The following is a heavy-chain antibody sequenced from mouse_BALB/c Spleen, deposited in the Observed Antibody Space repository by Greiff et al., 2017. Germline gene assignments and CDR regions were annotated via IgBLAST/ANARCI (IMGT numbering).Heavy chain of an antibody. D-gene: IGHD2-3*01. CDR3: ARDGYYL. V-gene: IGHV1S81*02. CDR1: GYTFTSYW. CDR2: INPSNGRT. J-gene: IGHJ4*01. Sequence: VQLQQPGAELVKPGASVKLSCKASGYTFTSYWMHWVKQRPGQGLEWIGEINPSNGRTNYNEKFKSKATLTVDKSSSTAYMQLSSLTSEDSAVYYCARDGYYLWGQGTSVTVSS.